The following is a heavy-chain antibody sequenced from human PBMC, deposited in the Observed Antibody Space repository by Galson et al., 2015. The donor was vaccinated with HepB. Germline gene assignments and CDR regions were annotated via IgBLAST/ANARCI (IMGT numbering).Heavy chain of an antibody. V-gene: IGHV3-30*04. Sequence: SLRLSCAASGFTFRRYAMHWVRQAPGKGLEWVAVISHDGSNKYYADSVKGLFTISRDNSKNALFLHMNSLRAEDTDLYYCARGGSYCSGGNCYSNYFDPWGQGTLVTVSS. J-gene: IGHJ4*02. CDR2: ISHDGSNK. CDR1: GFTFRRYA. D-gene: IGHD2-15*01. CDR3: ARGGSYCSGGNCYSNYFDP.